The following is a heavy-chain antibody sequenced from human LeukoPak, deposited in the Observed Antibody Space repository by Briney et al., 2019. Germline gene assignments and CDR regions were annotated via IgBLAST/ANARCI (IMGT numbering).Heavy chain of an antibody. V-gene: IGHV1-2*02. J-gene: IGHJ4*02. CDR3: ARGGLSRITMVRGVIIYY. CDR2: INPNSGGT. D-gene: IGHD3-10*01. CDR1: GYTFTGYY. Sequence: EASVKVSCKASGYTFTGYYMHWVRQAPGQGLEWVGWINPNSGGTNYAQKFQGRVTMTRNTSISTAYMELSSLRSEDTAVYYCARGGLSRITMVRGVIIYYWGQGTLVTVSS.